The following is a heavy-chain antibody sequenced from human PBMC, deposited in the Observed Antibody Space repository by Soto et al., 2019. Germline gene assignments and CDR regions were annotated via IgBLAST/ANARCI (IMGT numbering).Heavy chain of an antibody. CDR2: ISSSSSSYI. CDR3: ARDPLFMDLDYYDSSGYYSDY. J-gene: IGHJ4*02. D-gene: IGHD3-22*01. Sequence: GGSLRLSCAASGFTFSSYSMNWVRQAPGKGLEWVSSISSSSSSYIYYADSVKGRFTISRDNAKNSLYLQMNSLRAEDTAVYYCARDPLFMDLDYYDSSGYYSDYWGQGTLVTVSS. V-gene: IGHV3-21*01. CDR1: GFTFSSYS.